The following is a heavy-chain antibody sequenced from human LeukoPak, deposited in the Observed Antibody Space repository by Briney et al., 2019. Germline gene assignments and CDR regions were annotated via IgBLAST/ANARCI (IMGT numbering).Heavy chain of an antibody. V-gene: IGHV4-39*01. J-gene: IGHJ5*02. CDR1: GGSISSSSYY. CDR2: IYYSGST. CDR3: ARRGGRKWELHP. Sequence: SETLSLTCTVSGGSISSSSYYWGWIRQPPGKGLEWIGSIYYSGSTYYNPSLKSRVTISVDTSKNQFSLKLSSVTAADTAVYYCARRGGRKWELHPWGQGTLVTVSS. D-gene: IGHD1-26*01.